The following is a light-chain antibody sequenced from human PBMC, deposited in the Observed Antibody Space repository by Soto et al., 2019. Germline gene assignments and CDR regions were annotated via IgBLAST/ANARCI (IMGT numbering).Light chain of an antibody. CDR3: QQGNNFPPT. Sequence: DIQITQSPSTLSASVGARVTMTCRASESVSNWLAWYQQKPGKAPKLLIYDASTLEGGVPSRFSGSGAGTDFTLTISSLQPDDFATYYCQQGNNFPPTFGQGTRLEIK. J-gene: IGKJ5*01. CDR2: DAS. V-gene: IGKV1-5*01. CDR1: ESVSNW.